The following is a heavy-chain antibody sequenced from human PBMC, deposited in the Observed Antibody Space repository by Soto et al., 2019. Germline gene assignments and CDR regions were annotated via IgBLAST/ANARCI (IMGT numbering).Heavy chain of an antibody. D-gene: IGHD4-4*01. V-gene: IGHV3-21*01. CDR1: GFTFSTYS. J-gene: IGHJ4*02. Sequence: GGSLRLSCAASGFTFSTYSMNWVRQAPGKGLEWVSSISGSGNYTYYADFLRGRFTISRGNAKTSLYLQMNSLRAEDTAVYYCAREGINNYNEYYFDSWGQGTVVTVSS. CDR3: AREGINNYNEYYFDS. CDR2: ISGSGNYT.